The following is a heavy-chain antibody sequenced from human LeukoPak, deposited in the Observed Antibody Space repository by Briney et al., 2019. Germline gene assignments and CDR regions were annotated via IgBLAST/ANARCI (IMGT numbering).Heavy chain of an antibody. V-gene: IGHV3-11*04. CDR1: GFTFSDYY. J-gene: IGHJ4*02. Sequence: GGSLRLSCAASGFTFSDYYMSWIRQAPGKGLEWVSYISSSGSTIYYADSVKGRFTISRDNAKNSLYLRMNSLRAEDTAVYYCASPGDYDSSGYYKSYWGQGTLVTVSS. CDR3: ASPGDYDSSGYYKSY. CDR2: ISSSGSTI. D-gene: IGHD3-22*01.